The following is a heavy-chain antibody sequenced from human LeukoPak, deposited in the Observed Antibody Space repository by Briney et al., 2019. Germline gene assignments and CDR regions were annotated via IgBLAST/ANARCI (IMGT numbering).Heavy chain of an antibody. CDR2: IYYSGST. Sequence: PSESLSLTCTVSGASISGYYWSWIRQPPGKGLEWIGYIYYSGSTYYNPSLKSRVTISVDTSKNQFSLKLSSVTAADTAVYYCARDPQRYAFDIWGQGTMVTVSS. J-gene: IGHJ3*02. V-gene: IGHV4-30-4*08. CDR1: GASISGYY. CDR3: ARDPQRYAFDI. D-gene: IGHD5-24*01.